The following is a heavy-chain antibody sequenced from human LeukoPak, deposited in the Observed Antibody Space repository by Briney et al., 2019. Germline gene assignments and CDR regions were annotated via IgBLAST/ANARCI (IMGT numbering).Heavy chain of an antibody. D-gene: IGHD1-26*01. CDR1: GGSISSNNW. J-gene: IGHJ4*02. CDR2: SYHSGST. CDR3: ARDQGGGSYGY. V-gene: IGHV4-4*02. Sequence: PSETLSLTCAVSGGSISSNNWWSWGREPPGKGQEWVGESYHSGSTNYNPPLKSRVTISVDKSKNQFSLKLSSVTAADTAVYYCARDQGGGSYGYWGQGTLVTVSS.